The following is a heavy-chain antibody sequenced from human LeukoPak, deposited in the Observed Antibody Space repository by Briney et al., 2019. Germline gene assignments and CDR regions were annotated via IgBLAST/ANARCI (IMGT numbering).Heavy chain of an antibody. J-gene: IGHJ4*02. CDR1: GITLSNYG. CDR3: AKRGVVIRVILVGFHKEAYYFDS. V-gene: IGHV3-23*01. D-gene: IGHD3-22*01. CDR2: ISDSGGRT. Sequence: GGSLRLSGAVSGITLSNYGMSWVRQAPGKGLEWVAGISDSGGRTNYADSVKGRFTISRDNPKNTLYLQMNSLRVEDTAVYFCAKRGVVIRVILVGFHKEAYYFDSWGQGALVTVSS.